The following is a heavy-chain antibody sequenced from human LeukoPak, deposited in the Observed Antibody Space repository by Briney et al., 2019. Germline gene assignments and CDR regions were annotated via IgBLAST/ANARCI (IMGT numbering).Heavy chain of an antibody. CDR3: ARGSYDSSGYYYKFDY. CDR1: GYTFTSYD. D-gene: IGHD3-22*01. J-gene: IGHJ4*02. CDR2: MNPNSGNT. Sequence: ASVKVSFKASGYTFTSYDINWVRQATGQGLEWMGWMNPNSGNTGYAQKFQGRVTMTRNTSISTAYMELSSLRSEDTAVYYCARGSYDSSGYYYKFDYWGQGTLVTVSS. V-gene: IGHV1-8*01.